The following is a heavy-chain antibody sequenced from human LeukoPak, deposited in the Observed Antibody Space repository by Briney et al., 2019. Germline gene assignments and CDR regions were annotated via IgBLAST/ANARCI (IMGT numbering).Heavy chain of an antibody. CDR1: GYTFTSYG. CDR2: ISAYNGNT. CDR3: ARPDYDILTGPYWFDP. J-gene: IGHJ5*02. V-gene: IGHV1-18*01. Sequence: ASVKVSCKASGYTFTSYGISWVRQAPGQGLEWMGWISAYNGNTNYAQKLQGRVTMTTDTSTSTAYMELRSLRSDDTAVYYCARPDYDILTGPYWFDPWGQGTLVTVSS. D-gene: IGHD3-9*01.